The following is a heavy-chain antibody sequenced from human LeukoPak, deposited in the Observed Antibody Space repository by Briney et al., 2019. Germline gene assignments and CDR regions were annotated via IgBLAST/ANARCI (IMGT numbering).Heavy chain of an antibody. CDR1: GYSFTSYW. V-gene: IGHV5-51*01. J-gene: IGHJ5*02. CDR2: IYPGDSDT. CDR3: ARANTYYYDSSGYSNWLDP. D-gene: IGHD3-22*01. Sequence: GESLKISCKGSGYSFTSYWIAWVRQMPGKGLEWMGIIYPGDSDTRYSPSFQGQVTISADKSISSAYLQWSSLKASDTAMYYCARANTYYYDSSGYSNWLDPWGQGTLVTVSS.